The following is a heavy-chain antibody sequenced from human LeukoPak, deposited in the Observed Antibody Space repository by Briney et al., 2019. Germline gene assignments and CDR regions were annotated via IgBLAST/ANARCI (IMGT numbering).Heavy chain of an antibody. CDR2: IDPSDSYT. J-gene: IGHJ4*02. CDR1: GYSFTSYW. Sequence: GESLKISCKGSGYSFTSYWISWVRQMPGKGLEWMGRIDPSDSYTNYSPSFQGHVTISADKSISTAYLQWSSLKASDTAMYYCARHSPSDFWNLRLDYWGQGTLVTVSS. D-gene: IGHD3-3*01. V-gene: IGHV5-10-1*01. CDR3: ARHSPSDFWNLRLDY.